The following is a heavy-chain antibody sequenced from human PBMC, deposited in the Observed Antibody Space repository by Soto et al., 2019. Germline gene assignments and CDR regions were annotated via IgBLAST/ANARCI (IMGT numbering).Heavy chain of an antibody. CDR2: LNPKSVDT. CDR3: ARGDFDTTANFYAGWFDP. D-gene: IGHD2-21*02. CDR1: GYTFTGYY. Sequence: QVQLVQSGTEVKKAGASVKVTCKASGYTFTGYYIHWLRQAPGQGLEWLGWLNPKSVDTKYAQKFQVRVTMTNETSISTAYMELSKLGSDDTAVYYCARGDFDTTANFYAGWFDPWGQGTLVTVSS. J-gene: IGHJ5*02. V-gene: IGHV1-2*02.